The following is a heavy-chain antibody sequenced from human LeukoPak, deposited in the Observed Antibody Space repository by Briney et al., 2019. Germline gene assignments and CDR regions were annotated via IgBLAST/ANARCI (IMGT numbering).Heavy chain of an antibody. CDR2: ISSSSSTI. V-gene: IGHV3-48*02. CDR1: GFTFSRYN. Sequence: PGRSLRLSCVASGFTFSRYNMNWVRQAPGKGLERVSYISSSSSTIYYADSVKGRFTISRDNAKTSLYLQMNSLRDEDTAVYYCARMTHSGSYYFDYWGQGTLVTVSS. J-gene: IGHJ4*02. D-gene: IGHD1-26*01. CDR3: ARMTHSGSYYFDY.